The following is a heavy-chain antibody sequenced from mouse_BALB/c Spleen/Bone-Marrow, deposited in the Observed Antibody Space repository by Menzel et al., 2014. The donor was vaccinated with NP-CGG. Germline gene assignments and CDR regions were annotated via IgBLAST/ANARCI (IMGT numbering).Heavy chain of an antibody. V-gene: IGHV7-3*02. D-gene: IGHD2-1*01. CDR1: GFTLTDYY. Sequence: EVKLVESGGGSEQPGGSLRLSCATSGFTLTDYYMSWVRQPPGKALEWLGFIRNKAKGSTTDYSASVQGRFTISRDNSQSILYLQMNTLRPEDRATEDGARDIEGNYSYWYLDIWGAGTTVTVSS. CDR3: ARDIEGNYSYWYLDI. CDR2: IRNKAKGSTT. J-gene: IGHJ1*01.